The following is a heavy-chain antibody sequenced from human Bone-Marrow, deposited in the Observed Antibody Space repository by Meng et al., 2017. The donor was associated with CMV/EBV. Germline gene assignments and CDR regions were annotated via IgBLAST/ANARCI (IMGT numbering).Heavy chain of an antibody. CDR3: AREYQLLYNWFDP. D-gene: IGHD2-2*01. CDR2: MNPNSGNT. Sequence: ASVKVSCKASGYTFTSYDINWVRQATGQGLEWMGWMNPNSGNTGYAQKFQGRVTMTRNTSISTAYMELSSLRSEDTAVYYCAREYQLLYNWFDPWGQGTLVTFSS. J-gene: IGHJ5*02. V-gene: IGHV1-8*01. CDR1: GYTFTSYD.